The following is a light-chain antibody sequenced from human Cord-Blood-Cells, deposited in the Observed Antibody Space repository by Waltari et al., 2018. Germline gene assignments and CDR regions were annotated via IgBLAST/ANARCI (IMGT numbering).Light chain of an antibody. CDR1: QSVLYSANNKNY. Sequence: DIVMTQSPDSLAVSLGERATINCKSSQSVLYSANNKNYLAWYQQKPGQPPKLLIYWASTRESGVTDRFSGSGSGTDFTLTISSLQAEDVAVYYCQQYYSTWTFGQGTKVEIK. CDR2: WAS. V-gene: IGKV4-1*01. CDR3: QQYYSTWT. J-gene: IGKJ1*01.